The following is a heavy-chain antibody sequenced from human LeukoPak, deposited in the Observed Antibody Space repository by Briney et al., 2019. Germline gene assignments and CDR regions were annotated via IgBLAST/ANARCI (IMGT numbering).Heavy chain of an antibody. CDR3: ARGGSGSTYGLFDY. Sequence: GGSLRLSCAASGFSFSSYWMHWVRQVPGRGLEWVSRISTDGRNTNYADSMKGRFTISRDNAKNTLYLQVNSLRVDDTAVYYCARGGSGSTYGLFDYWGQGILVTVSS. J-gene: IGHJ4*02. CDR1: GFSFSSYW. V-gene: IGHV3-74*01. CDR2: ISTDGRNT. D-gene: IGHD5-18*01.